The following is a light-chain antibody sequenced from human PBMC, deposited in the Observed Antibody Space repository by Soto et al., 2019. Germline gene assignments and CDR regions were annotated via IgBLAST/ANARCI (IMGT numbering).Light chain of an antibody. CDR1: QSVGSD. V-gene: IGKV3D-15*02. J-gene: IGKJ1*01. CDR3: QQYITSPWT. Sequence: EIVMTQSPATLSVSPGERATLSCRASQSVGSDLAWYQQKPGQAPRLVIYDASNRATGIPARFSGSGSGTDFTLTISRLEPEDFAVYYCQQYITSPWTFGQGTMVDVK. CDR2: DAS.